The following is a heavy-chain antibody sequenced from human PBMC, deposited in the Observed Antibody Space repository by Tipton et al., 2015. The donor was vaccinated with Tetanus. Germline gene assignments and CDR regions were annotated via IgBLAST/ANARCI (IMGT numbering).Heavy chain of an antibody. D-gene: IGHD3-3*01. CDR1: GFTFSSYS. V-gene: IGHV3-21*01. J-gene: IGHJ4*02. CDR2: ISSSSSYI. Sequence: GSLRLSCAASGFTFSSYSMNWVRQAPGKGLEWVSSISSSSSYIYYADSVKGRFTISRDNAKNSLYLQMNSLRAEDTAVYYCAKDHDFWSGGPFDYWGQGTLVTVSS. CDR3: AKDHDFWSGGPFDY.